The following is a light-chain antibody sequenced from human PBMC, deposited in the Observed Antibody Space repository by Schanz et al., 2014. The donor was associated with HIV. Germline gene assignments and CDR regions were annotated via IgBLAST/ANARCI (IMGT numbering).Light chain of an antibody. CDR2: NTY. V-gene: IGLV1-44*01. CDR1: SSSIKTNT. CDR3: NSYTSKNTPI. Sequence: QSVLTQPPSASGTPGQRVTISCSGSSSSIKTNTVNWFQQLPGTAPKLLIYNTYHRPSGVPDRFSGSESGTSASLAISGLQAEDEADYYCNSYTSKNTPIFGGGTKLTVL. J-gene: IGLJ2*01.